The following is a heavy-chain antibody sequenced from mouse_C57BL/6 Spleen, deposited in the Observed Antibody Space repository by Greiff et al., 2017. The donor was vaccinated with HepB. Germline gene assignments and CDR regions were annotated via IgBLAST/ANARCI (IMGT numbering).Heavy chain of an antibody. CDR1: GYTFTSYW. J-gene: IGHJ2*01. CDR3: ARSGSYYYGSSFRSYFDY. Sequence: VQLQQPGAELVKPGASVKLSCKASGYTFTSYWMHWVKQRPGRGLEWIGRIDPNSGGTKYNEKFKSKATLTVDKPSSTAYMQLSSLTSEDSAFYYCARSGSYYYGSSFRSYFDYWGQGTTLTVSS. D-gene: IGHD1-1*01. CDR2: IDPNSGGT. V-gene: IGHV1-72*01.